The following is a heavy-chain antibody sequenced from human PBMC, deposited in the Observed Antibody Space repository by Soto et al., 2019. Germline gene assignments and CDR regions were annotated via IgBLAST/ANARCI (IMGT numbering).Heavy chain of an antibody. D-gene: IGHD6-13*01. CDR2: TYYRSKWYN. Sequence: HSQTLSLTCAISGDSVSSNSAAWNWIRQSPSRGLEWLGRTYYRSKWYNDYAVSVKSRITINPDTSKNQFSLQLNSVTPEDTAVYYCARDPGYSSSWKKSYYYYGMDVWGQGTTVTVSS. CDR3: ARDPGYSSSWKKSYYYYGMDV. J-gene: IGHJ6*02. CDR1: GDSVSSNSAA. V-gene: IGHV6-1*01.